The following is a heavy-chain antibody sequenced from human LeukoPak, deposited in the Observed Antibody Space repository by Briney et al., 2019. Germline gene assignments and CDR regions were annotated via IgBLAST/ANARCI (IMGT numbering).Heavy chain of an antibody. Sequence: ASVKVSCKASGYTFTGYYMHWVRQAPGQGLEWMGWINPNSGGTNYAQKFQGRVTMTRDTSISTAYMELSRLRSDDTAVYYCARAPGPTAAAGKGYNWFDPWGQGTLVTVSS. V-gene: IGHV1-2*02. J-gene: IGHJ5*02. CDR1: GYTFTGYY. CDR2: INPNSGGT. CDR3: ARAPGPTAAAGKGYNWFDP. D-gene: IGHD6-13*01.